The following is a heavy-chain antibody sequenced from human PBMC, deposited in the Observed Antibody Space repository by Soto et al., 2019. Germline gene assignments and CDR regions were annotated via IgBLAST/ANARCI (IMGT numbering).Heavy chain of an antibody. Sequence: SETLSLTCSVSGASMNNYYGSWVRQPPGRGLEWIGYMYSSGSSNYNSSLKSRVTISVDTSKNQFSLKLSSVTAADTAVYDCVRSGHTFGGVMWGLGTLVTVSS. CDR3: VRSGHTFGGVM. CDR2: MYSSGSS. D-gene: IGHD3-16*01. V-gene: IGHV4-59*01. J-gene: IGHJ4*02. CDR1: GASMNNYY.